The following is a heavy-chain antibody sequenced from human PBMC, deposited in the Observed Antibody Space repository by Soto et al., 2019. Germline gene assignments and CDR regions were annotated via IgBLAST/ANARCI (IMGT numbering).Heavy chain of an antibody. D-gene: IGHD4-17*01. Sequence: SGATLVNHTETPTLTCTVSGFSLSNARMGVSWIRQPPGKALEWLAHIFSNDEKSYSTSLKSRLTISKDTSKSQVVLTMTNMDPVDTAPYYCARMTGTLVTTYYHYYLTAVWGQGTSVPVSS. CDR1: GFSLSNARMG. CDR3: ARMTGTLVTTYYHYYLTAV. J-gene: IGHJ6*02. CDR2: IFSNDEK. V-gene: IGHV2-26*01.